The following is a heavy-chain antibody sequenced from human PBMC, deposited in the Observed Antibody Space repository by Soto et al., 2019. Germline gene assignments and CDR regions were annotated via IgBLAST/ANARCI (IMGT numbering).Heavy chain of an antibody. V-gene: IGHV3-23*01. Sequence: EVQLLESGGGLVQPGGSLRLSCAASGFTFSSYAKSWVRQAPGKGLEWVSAICGSGGATYYTDSVKGRFTISRDNSKNTLHLQMNNLRAEDTAIYYCAKGSGGNCYSHFDYCGQGTLVTVSS. CDR3: AKGSGGNCYSHFDY. CDR2: ICGSGGAT. CDR1: GFTFSSYA. D-gene: IGHD2-15*01. J-gene: IGHJ4*02.